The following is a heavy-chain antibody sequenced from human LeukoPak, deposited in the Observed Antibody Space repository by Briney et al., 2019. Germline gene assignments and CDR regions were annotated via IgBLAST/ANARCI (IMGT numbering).Heavy chain of an antibody. D-gene: IGHD6-13*01. Sequence: GESLKISCKGSGYSFTSYWIGWVRQIPGKGLEWMGIIYPGDSDTRYSPSFQGQVTISADKSISTAYLQWSSLKASDTAMYYCASTKYSSSWSIGGYYYMDVWGKGTTVTVSS. CDR3: ASTKYSSSWSIGGYYYMDV. CDR2: IYPGDSDT. V-gene: IGHV5-51*01. J-gene: IGHJ6*03. CDR1: GYSFTSYW.